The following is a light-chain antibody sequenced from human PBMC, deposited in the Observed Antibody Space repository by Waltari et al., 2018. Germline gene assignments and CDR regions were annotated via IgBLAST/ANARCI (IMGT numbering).Light chain of an antibody. Sequence: QAALTQPPSESGSPGQSVPISCTGTRRDIGGYNYVSWYQQHPGKAPKLIIYEVTERPSGVPDRFSGSKSGNTASLTVSGLRTEDEADYYCTSYSGSDTVVFGGGTKLTVL. CDR3: TSYSGSDTVV. J-gene: IGLJ2*01. CDR1: RRDIGGYNY. V-gene: IGLV2-8*01. CDR2: EVT.